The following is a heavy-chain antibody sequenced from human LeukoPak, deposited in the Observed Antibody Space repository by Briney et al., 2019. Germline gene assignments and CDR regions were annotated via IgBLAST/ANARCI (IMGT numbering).Heavy chain of an antibody. J-gene: IGHJ4*02. CDR3: ARVHRWRGYFDY. D-gene: IGHD4-23*01. V-gene: IGHV3-30*02. Sequence: GGSLRLSCAASGFTFSSYGMHWVRQAPGKGLEWVALIWYDGSNEYYADSVKGRFTISRDNSKNTLFLQMDSLRAEDTAVYYCARVHRWRGYFDYWGQGTLVTVSS. CDR2: IWYDGSNE. CDR1: GFTFSSYG.